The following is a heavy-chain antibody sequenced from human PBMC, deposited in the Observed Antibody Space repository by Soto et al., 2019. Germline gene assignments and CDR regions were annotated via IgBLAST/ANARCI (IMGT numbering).Heavy chain of an antibody. J-gene: IGHJ3*02. V-gene: IGHV4-31*03. CDR1: GGSISSGGYY. Sequence: TSETLSLTCTVSGGSISSGGYYWSWIRQHPGKGLEWIGYIYYSGSTYYNPSLKSRVTISVDTSKNQFSLKLSSVTAADTAVYYCASKFGELLADAFDIWGQGTVVTVSS. CDR3: ASKFGELLADAFDI. D-gene: IGHD3-10*01. CDR2: IYYSGST.